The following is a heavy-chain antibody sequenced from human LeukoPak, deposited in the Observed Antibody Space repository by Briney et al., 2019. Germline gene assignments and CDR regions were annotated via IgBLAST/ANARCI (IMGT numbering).Heavy chain of an antibody. D-gene: IGHD5-18*01. V-gene: IGHV4-39*01. J-gene: IGHJ4*02. Sequence: SETLSLTCTVSGGSISSNSHYWGWIRQPPGKGLEWIGNIYYSGSTYYNPSLKSRVTISVDTSKNQFSLKLSSVTAADTAVYYCASRSSSGYSYGYREDYWGQGTLVTVSS. CDR2: IYYSGST. CDR3: ASRSSSGYSYGYREDY. CDR1: GGSISSNSHY.